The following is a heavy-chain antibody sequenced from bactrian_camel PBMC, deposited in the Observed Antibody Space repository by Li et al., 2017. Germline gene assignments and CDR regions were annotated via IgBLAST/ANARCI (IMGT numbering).Heavy chain of an antibody. V-gene: IGHV3S1*01. Sequence: HVQLVESGGGSVQAGGSLSVSCTVSSGTYSTYCMGWFRRPPGKERERVAQIYADDSFSVAESVKGRFTISLDMGEDMVYLQMNSLKPEDTAMYYCAVDQPCNACRGGHCPYPSSYGYWGQGTQVTVS. D-gene: IGHD1*01. J-gene: IGHJ6*01. CDR2: IYADDSF. CDR3: AVDQPCNACRGGHCPYPSSYGY. CDR1: SGTYSTYC.